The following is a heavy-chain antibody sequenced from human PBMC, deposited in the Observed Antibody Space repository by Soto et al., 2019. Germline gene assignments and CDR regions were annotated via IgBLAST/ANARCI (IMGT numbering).Heavy chain of an antibody. Sequence: QVQLQESGPGLVKPSETLSLTCTVSGGSISSYYWSWIRQPPGKGLEWIGYIYYSGSTNYNPSLKRRVTISVDTSKNQFSLKLSSVTAADTAVYYCARGIFGVVNRYDYWGQGTLVTVSS. CDR2: IYYSGST. CDR1: GGSISSYY. V-gene: IGHV4-59*01. CDR3: ARGIFGVVNRYDY. D-gene: IGHD3-3*01. J-gene: IGHJ4*02.